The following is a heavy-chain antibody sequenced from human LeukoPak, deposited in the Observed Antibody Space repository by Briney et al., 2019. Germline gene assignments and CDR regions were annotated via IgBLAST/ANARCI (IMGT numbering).Heavy chain of an antibody. D-gene: IGHD6-19*01. J-gene: IGHJ4*02. CDR2: IYPGDSDT. V-gene: IGHV5-51*01. CDR3: ARHGVVVPGRYSSGWDFDY. CDR1: GYSFTSYW. Sequence: GESLKISCKGSGYSFTSYWIGWVRQMPGKGLEWMGIIYPGDSDTRYSPSFQGQVTISADKSISTAYLQWSSLKASDTAMYYCARHGVVVPGRYSSGWDFDYWGQGTLVTVSS.